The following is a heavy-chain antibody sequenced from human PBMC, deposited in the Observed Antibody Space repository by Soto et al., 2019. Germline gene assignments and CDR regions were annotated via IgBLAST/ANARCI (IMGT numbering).Heavy chain of an antibody. CDR2: ISGSGEYT. Sequence: PGGSLRLSCSASGFTFSIYTMSWVRQAPGKGLEWVSSISGSGEYTYYADSVKGRFTIPRDNSKNTLYLQMNSRRAEDRAVYYCAKDKWGLPPPFDYWGQGALVTVSS. V-gene: IGHV3-23*01. CDR3: AKDKWGLPPPFDY. J-gene: IGHJ4*02. D-gene: IGHD1-26*01. CDR1: GFTFSIYT.